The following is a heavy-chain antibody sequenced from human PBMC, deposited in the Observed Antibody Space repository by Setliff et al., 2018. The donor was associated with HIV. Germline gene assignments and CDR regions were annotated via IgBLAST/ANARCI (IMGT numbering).Heavy chain of an antibody. CDR3: AREGRWREHPYGFAV. V-gene: IGHV4-59*01. Sequence: LSLTCTVSGGSIGNYYWNWIRQSPGKGLEWIAYIYYNGNRNYNPSLKSRVTISVDTTKNQFSLKMASVTAADTAVYYGAREGRWREHPYGFAVWGQGILVTVSS. CDR1: GGSIGNYY. J-gene: IGHJ1*01. D-gene: IGHD3-10*01. CDR2: IYYNGNR.